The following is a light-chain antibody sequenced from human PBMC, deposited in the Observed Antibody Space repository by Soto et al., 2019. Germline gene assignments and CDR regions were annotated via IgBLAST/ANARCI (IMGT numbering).Light chain of an antibody. CDR3: QQYNNWPSWT. CDR1: QIVSSN. Sequence: EIVMTQSPATLSVSPGERATLSCRASQIVSSNLAWYQQKPGQAPRLLIYGASTRATGIPATFSGSGSGTEFTLTISSLQSEDFAVYYCQQYNNWPSWTFGQGTKVEIK. CDR2: GAS. J-gene: IGKJ1*01. V-gene: IGKV3-15*01.